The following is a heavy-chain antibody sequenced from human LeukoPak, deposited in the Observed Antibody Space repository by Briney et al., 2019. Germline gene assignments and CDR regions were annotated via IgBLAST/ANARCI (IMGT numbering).Heavy chain of an antibody. V-gene: IGHV3-74*01. CDR3: ARVVAVAGSDFQR. Sequence: GGSLRLSCAASGFTFRSYWMHWVRQAPGKGLVWVSRINSDGSSTSYADSVKGRFTISRDNAKNTLYLQMNSLRPEDTAVYYCARVVAVAGSDFQRWGQGTVVTVPS. CDR1: GFTFRSYW. J-gene: IGHJ1*01. D-gene: IGHD6-13*01. CDR2: INSDGSST.